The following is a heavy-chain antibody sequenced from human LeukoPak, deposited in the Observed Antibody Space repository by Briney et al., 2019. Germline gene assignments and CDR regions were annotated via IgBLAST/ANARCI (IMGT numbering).Heavy chain of an antibody. CDR3: ARRRRPVAGTVDY. CDR1: GDSINSYF. D-gene: IGHD6-19*01. CDR2: IYHTGST. Sequence: SETLSLTCTVSGDSINSYFWNWIRQPPGKGLEWIGHIYHTGSTNYNPSLKSRVTISVDTSKNQFSLKLSSVTAADTAVYYCARRRRPVAGTVDYWGQGTLVTVSS. J-gene: IGHJ4*02. V-gene: IGHV4-59*12.